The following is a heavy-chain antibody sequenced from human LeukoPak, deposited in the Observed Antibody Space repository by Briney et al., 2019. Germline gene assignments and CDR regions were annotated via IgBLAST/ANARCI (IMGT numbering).Heavy chain of an antibody. CDR1: KFIFSSYS. CDR2: ISESSSYT. J-gene: IGHJ4*02. V-gene: IGHV3-21*04. Sequence: PGGSLRLSCAASKFIFSSYSMNWVRQAPGKGLEWVSYISESSSYTYYADSVKGRFTISRDNAKNSLYLQMNSLRAEDTAVYYCAKVTVLGRKPFFDYWGQGTLVTVSS. CDR3: AKVTVLGRKPFFDY. D-gene: IGHD1-14*01.